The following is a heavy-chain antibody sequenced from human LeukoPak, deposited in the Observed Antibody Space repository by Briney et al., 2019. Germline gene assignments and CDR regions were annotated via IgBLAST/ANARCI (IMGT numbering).Heavy chain of an antibody. CDR1: GYRFTSYW. CDR3: ARRRDSGASGFSI. J-gene: IGHJ3*02. V-gene: IGHV5-51*01. D-gene: IGHD3-22*01. Sequence: GESLKISCKGSGYRFTSYWIGWVRQMPGKGLEWMAIIYPDDSNSRYSPSFQGQVTISADKSISTAYLQWSSLKASDSAMYYCARRRDSGASGFSIWGQGTMVTVSS. CDR2: IYPDDSNS.